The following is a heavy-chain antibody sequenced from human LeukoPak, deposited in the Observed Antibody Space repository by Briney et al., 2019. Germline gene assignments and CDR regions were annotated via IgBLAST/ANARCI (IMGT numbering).Heavy chain of an antibody. V-gene: IGHV4-59*01. CDR3: AMLGSGRAPYYFDY. Sequence: PSETLSLTCTVSGGSISSYYWSWIRQPPGKGLEWIGYIYYSGSTNYNPSLKSRVTISVDTSKNQFSLKLSSVTAADTAVYYCAMLGSGRAPYYFDYWGQGTLVTVSS. CDR1: GGSISSYY. J-gene: IGHJ4*02. D-gene: IGHD3-10*01. CDR2: IYYSGST.